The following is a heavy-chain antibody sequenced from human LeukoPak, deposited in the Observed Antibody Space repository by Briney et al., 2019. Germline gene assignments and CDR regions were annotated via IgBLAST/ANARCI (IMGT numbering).Heavy chain of an antibody. Sequence: GGSLRLSCAASGFTFSDYQMSWIRQAPGKGLEWVSVIYSGGSTYYADSVKGRFTISRDNSKNTLYLQMNSLRAEDTAVYYCARHSGSYRRAFDIWGQGTMVTVSS. CDR1: GFTFSDYQ. V-gene: IGHV3-66*04. J-gene: IGHJ3*02. CDR2: IYSGGST. CDR3: ARHSGSYRRAFDI. D-gene: IGHD1-26*01.